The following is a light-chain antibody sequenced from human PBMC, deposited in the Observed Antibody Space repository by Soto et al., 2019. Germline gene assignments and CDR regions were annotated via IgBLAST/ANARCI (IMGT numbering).Light chain of an antibody. CDR2: DSS. Sequence: EVVLTQSPVTLSLSPGERATLSCRASQSVQSYLAWYQQKPGQAPRLLIYDSSNRATGVPARFSGSGSGTDLTLNISTLEPEYVAVYYCQRRSSWPVTFGQGTRLEIK. CDR3: QRRSSWPVT. V-gene: IGKV3-11*01. CDR1: QSVQSY. J-gene: IGKJ5*01.